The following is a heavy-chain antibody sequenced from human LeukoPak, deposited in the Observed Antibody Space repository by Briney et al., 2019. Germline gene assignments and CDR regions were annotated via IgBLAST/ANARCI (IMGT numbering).Heavy chain of an antibody. D-gene: IGHD3-10*01. CDR1: GYTFTSYG. Sequence: GASVKVSCKASGYTFTSYGISWVRQAPGQGLEWMGWISAYNGNTNYAQKLQGRVTMTTDTSTSTAHMELRSLRSDGTAVYYCARDELLWFGEPDYWGQGTLVTVSS. V-gene: IGHV1-18*01. CDR3: ARDELLWFGEPDY. CDR2: ISAYNGNT. J-gene: IGHJ4*02.